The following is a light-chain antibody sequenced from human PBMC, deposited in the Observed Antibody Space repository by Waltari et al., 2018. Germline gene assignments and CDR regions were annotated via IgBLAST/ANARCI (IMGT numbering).Light chain of an antibody. V-gene: IGKV1-5*03. CDR2: KAS. CDR1: ETVNRW. CDR3: QQYYYYSGYS. J-gene: IGKJ2*03. Sequence: IELTQSPSTLSASVGDRLPITCRATETVNRWLAWYQQKPGKAPKLLIYKASSLQSGVSSRFSGSGSGTEFTLTINSLQPDDSATYYCQQYYYYSGYSFGQGTKLDIK.